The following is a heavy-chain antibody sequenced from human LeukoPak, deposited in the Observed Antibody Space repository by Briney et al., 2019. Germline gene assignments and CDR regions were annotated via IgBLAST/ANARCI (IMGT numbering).Heavy chain of an antibody. Sequence: NPSETLSLTCTVSGGSISSYYWSWIRQPPGKGLEWIGNIDYSRDTNYNPSLRSRVTILVDKSRNQFSLKLNSVTAADTAVYYCARNGPHYYDKSGYLDSWGQGTLVTVSS. J-gene: IGHJ4*02. CDR1: GGSISSYY. CDR2: IDYSRDT. D-gene: IGHD3-22*01. V-gene: IGHV4-59*03. CDR3: ARNGPHYYDKSGYLDS.